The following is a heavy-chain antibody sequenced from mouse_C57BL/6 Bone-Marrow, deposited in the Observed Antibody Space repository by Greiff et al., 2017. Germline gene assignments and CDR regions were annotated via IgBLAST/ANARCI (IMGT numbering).Heavy chain of an antibody. CDR2: IDPSDSET. J-gene: IGHJ1*03. Sequence: QVHVKQSGAELARPGASVKLSCKASGYTFTSYGISWVKQRPIQGLEWIGNIDPSDSETHYNQKFKDKATLTVDKSSSTAYMQLSSLTSEDAAVYYCARRGWYFDVWGTGTTVTVSS. CDR3: ARRGWYFDV. CDR1: GYTFTSYG. V-gene: IGHV1-52*01.